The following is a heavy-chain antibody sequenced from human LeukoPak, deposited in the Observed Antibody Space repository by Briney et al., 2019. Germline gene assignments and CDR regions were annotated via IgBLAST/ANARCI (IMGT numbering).Heavy chain of an antibody. Sequence: SETLSLTCTVSGGSISSSSYYWGWIRQPPGKGLEWIGSIYYSGSTYYNPSLKSRVTISVDTSKNQFSLKLSSVTAADTAVYYCAAGAVAGTNWFDPWGQGTLVTVSS. D-gene: IGHD6-19*01. CDR3: AAGAVAGTNWFDP. V-gene: IGHV4-39*01. CDR2: IYYSGST. CDR1: GGSISSSSYY. J-gene: IGHJ5*02.